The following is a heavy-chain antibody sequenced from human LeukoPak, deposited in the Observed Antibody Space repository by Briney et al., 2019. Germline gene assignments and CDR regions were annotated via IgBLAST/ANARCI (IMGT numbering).Heavy chain of an antibody. CDR2: IYYSGST. D-gene: IGHD4-17*01. CDR3: ASPLDYGAELDV. Sequence: SETLSLTCTVSGGSISSSSYYWGWVRQPPGKGLEWIGSIYYSGSTYYNPSLKSRVTISVDTSKNQFSLKLISVTAADTAVYYCASPLDYGAELDVWGQGTTVTVSS. V-gene: IGHV4-39*01. J-gene: IGHJ6*02. CDR1: GGSISSSSYY.